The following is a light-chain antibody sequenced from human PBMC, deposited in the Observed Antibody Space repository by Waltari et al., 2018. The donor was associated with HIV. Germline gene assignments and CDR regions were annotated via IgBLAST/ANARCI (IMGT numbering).Light chain of an antibody. CDR2: EGY. V-gene: IGLV3-10*01. Sequence: SYELPPPPSVSVSPGRTARTTCFAPILPSKYPFWYQPKSGQAPVVVIYEGYKRPSGIPERFSGSRSGTTATLTITGAQGDDEGDYYCYSTDSSGKGVFGGGTKLTVL. CDR3: YSTDSSGKGV. CDR1: ILPSKY. J-gene: IGLJ3*02.